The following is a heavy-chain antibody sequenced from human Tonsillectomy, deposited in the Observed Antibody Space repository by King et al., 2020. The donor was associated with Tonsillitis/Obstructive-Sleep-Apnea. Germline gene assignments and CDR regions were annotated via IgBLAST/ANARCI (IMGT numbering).Heavy chain of an antibody. CDR1: GFTVSRDY. CDR2: IYGGSGT. J-gene: IGHJ4*02. V-gene: IGHV3-53*01. Sequence: VQLVESGGGLIQPGGSLRLSCAASGFTVSRDYMSWVRQAPGKGLEWVSVIYGGSGTSYADSVKGRFTISRDNSKNTLDLQMNSLRAKDTAVYYCARSPTVTTSFYFDYWGQGTLVTVS. CDR3: ARSPTVTTSFYFDY. D-gene: IGHD4-17*01.